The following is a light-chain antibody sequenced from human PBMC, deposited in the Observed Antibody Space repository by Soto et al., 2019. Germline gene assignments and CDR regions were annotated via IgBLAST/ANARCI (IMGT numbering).Light chain of an antibody. Sequence: QSALTQPASVSGSPGQSITISCTGSSSDVGSYNLVSWYQHHPGKAPKVMIYEVSKRPSGVSNRFSGSKSGNTASLTISGLQAEDEADYYCCSYAGSSTYVFGIGTKLTVL. CDR3: CSYAGSSTYV. V-gene: IGLV2-23*02. CDR1: SSDVGSYNL. J-gene: IGLJ1*01. CDR2: EVS.